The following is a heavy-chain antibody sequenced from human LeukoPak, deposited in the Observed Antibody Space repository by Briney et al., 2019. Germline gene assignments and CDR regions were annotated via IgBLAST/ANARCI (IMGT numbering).Heavy chain of an antibody. CDR3: ARHASVDGIWPRPLDY. Sequence: SETLSLTCTVSGGSISSGSYYWGWIRQSPGKGLEWIGNIYYSGSTHYNPSLKSRVTISVDTSKNQFSLKMTSVTAADTAVYYWARHASVDGIWPRPLDYWGQGSQVTVSS. D-gene: IGHD3-9*01. CDR2: IYYSGST. J-gene: IGHJ4*02. V-gene: IGHV4-39*01. CDR1: GGSISSGSYY.